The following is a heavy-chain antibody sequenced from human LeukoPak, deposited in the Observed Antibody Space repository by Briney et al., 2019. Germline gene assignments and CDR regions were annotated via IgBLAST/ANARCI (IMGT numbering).Heavy chain of an antibody. Sequence: ASVKVSCKASGYTFTGYYMHWVRQAPGQGLEWMGWINPNSGGTKYAQKFQGRDTMTSDTSISTAYMELSRLRADDTAVYYCARPFSASNWLDPWGQGTLVTVSS. CDR1: GYTFTGYY. V-gene: IGHV1-2*02. CDR2: INPNSGGT. CDR3: ARPFSASNWLDP. J-gene: IGHJ5*02.